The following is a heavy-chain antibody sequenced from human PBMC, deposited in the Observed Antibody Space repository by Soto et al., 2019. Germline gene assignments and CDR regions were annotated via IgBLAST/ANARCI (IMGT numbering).Heavy chain of an antibody. CDR3: ARDVSGIGGY. J-gene: IGHJ4*02. CDR2: INPSGGST. CDR1: VYTFTSYY. Sequence: ASVTVCCKASVYTFTSYYMQWVRQAPGQGLEWMGIINPSGGSTSYAQKFQGRVTMTRDTSTSTVYMELSSLRSEDTAVYYCARDVSGIGGYWGQGTLVTVSS. D-gene: IGHD3-10*01. V-gene: IGHV1-46*01.